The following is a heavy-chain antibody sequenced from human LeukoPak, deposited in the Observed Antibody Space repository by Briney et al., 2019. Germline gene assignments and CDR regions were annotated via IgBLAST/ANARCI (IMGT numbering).Heavy chain of an antibody. CDR1: GYAISSGYY. J-gene: IGHJ3*02. D-gene: IGHD3-3*01. Sequence: PSETLSLTCTVSGYAISSGYYWGWIRQPPGKGLECIGTVYHTGDTDYNPSLKRRVTISEDTCKNQFSLKLSSVTAADTAVYYCARAFRGIFGVFEAFDIWGQGTMVTVSS. CDR2: VYHTGDT. V-gene: IGHV4-38-2*02. CDR3: ARAFRGIFGVFEAFDI.